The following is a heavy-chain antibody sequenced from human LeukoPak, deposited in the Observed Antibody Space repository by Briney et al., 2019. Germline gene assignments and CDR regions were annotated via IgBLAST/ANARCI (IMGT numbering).Heavy chain of an antibody. V-gene: IGHV3-21*04. J-gene: IGHJ4*02. CDR3: AKDPSG. Sequence: GGSLRLSCAASGFTFNRYNMNWVRRAPGKGLEWVSSISTSSSYIYYADSVKGRFTISRDNSKNTLYLQMNSLRAEDTAVYYCAKDPSGWGQGTLVTVSS. CDR1: GFTFNRYN. CDR2: ISTSSSYI.